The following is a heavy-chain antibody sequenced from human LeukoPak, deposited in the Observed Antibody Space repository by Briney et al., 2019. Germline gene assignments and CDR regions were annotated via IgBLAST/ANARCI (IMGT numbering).Heavy chain of an antibody. CDR3: ACWYYYDSSGYRSGDY. D-gene: IGHD3-22*01. Sequence: PSQTLSLTCTVSGGSISSGGYYWSWIRQHPGKGLEWIGYIYYSGSTYYNPSLKSRVTISVDTSKNQFSLKLSSVTAADTAVYYCACWYYYDSSGYRSGDYWGQGTLVTVSS. J-gene: IGHJ4*02. V-gene: IGHV4-31*03. CDR1: GGSISSGGYY. CDR2: IYYSGST.